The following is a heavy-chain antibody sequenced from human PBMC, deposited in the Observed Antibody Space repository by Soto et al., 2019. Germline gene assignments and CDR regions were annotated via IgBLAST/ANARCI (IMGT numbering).Heavy chain of an antibody. CDR2: IYYSGST. J-gene: IGHJ4*02. D-gene: IGHD3-22*01. Sequence: SETLSLTCTVSGGSISSSSYYWGWIRQPPGKGLEWIGSIYYSGSTYYNPSLKSRVTISVDTSKNQFSLKLSSVTAADTAVYYCANLGYYYDSSGPSCFDYWGQGTLVTVSS. CDR3: ANLGYYYDSSGPSCFDY. V-gene: IGHV4-39*01. CDR1: GGSISSSSYY.